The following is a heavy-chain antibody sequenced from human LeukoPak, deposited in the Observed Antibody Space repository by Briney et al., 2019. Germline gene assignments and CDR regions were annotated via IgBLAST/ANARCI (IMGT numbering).Heavy chain of an antibody. J-gene: IGHJ5*02. CDR3: ARVIPRGSWLRGRIWFDP. CDR1: GGSFSGYY. V-gene: IGHV4-34*01. D-gene: IGHD5-12*01. CDR2: INHSGST. Sequence: PSETLSLTCAVYGGSFSGYYWSWIRQPPGKGLEWIGEINHSGSTNYNPSLESRVTISVDTSKNQFSLKLSSVTAADTAVYYCARVIPRGSWLRGRIWFDPWGQGTLSPSPQ.